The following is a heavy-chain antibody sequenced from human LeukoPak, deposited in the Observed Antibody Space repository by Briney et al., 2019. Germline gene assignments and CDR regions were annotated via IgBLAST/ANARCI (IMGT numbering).Heavy chain of an antibody. J-gene: IGHJ4*02. CDR3: AKVLPPRGGRSGWYETNDY. D-gene: IGHD6-19*01. CDR1: GFTFNSFV. V-gene: IGHV3-23*01. CDR2: ISVNGGA. Sequence: GGSLRLSCAASGFTFNSFVMSWVRQAPGKGLEWVSSISVNGGASYTDSVKGRFTISRDNSKNALYLQMSSLRADDTAVYYCAKVLPPRGGRSGWYETNDYWGQGTLVTVSS.